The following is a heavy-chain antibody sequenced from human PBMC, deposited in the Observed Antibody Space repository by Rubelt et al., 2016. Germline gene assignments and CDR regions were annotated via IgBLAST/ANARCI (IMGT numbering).Heavy chain of an antibody. J-gene: IGHJ4*02. CDR2: IYHSGST. CDR1: GYSISSGYY. CDR3: ARVSGGWMYYVDY. Sequence: QLRLQESGPGLVKPSETLSLTCTVSGYSISSGYYWGWIRQPPGKGLEWIGEIYHSGSTNYNPSLKSRVTISVDTSKNQFSLKLSSVTAADTAVYYCARVSGGWMYYVDYWGQGTLVTVSS. V-gene: IGHV4-38-2*02. D-gene: IGHD6-19*01.